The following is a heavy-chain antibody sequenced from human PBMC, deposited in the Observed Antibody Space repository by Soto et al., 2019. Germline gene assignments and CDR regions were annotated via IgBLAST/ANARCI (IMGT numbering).Heavy chain of an antibody. CDR1: GGSISSRDYY. CDR3: ARRGDSYAVFDY. Sequence: PSVTLSLTCTVSGGSISSRDYYWGWIRQPPGKGLEWIGTTYYRGSSHYNPSLKSRVAVSLDTSKNQISLKLSSVTAADTAVYYCARRGDSYAVFDYWGPGTLVTVSS. CDR2: TYYRGSS. D-gene: IGHD5-18*01. V-gene: IGHV4-39*01. J-gene: IGHJ4*02.